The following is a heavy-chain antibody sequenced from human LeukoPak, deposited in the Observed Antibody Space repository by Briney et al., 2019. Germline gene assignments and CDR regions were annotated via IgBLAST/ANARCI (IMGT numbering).Heavy chain of an antibody. D-gene: IGHD3-10*01. CDR3: VREMSYYDSGTYYNSFDY. CDR2: ISSSGNHI. V-gene: IGHV3-11*01. CDR1: GFTFSDYY. J-gene: IGHJ4*02. Sequence: PGGSLRLSCAASGFTFSDYYMSWIRQAPGKGLEWVSYISSSGNHIYYADSVKGRFTISRDNAGNSLSLQMNSLRAADTAVYYCVREMSYYDSGTYYNSFDYWGQGTLVTVSS.